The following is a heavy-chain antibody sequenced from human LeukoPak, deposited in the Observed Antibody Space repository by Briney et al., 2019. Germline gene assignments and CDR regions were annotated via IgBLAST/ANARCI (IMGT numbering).Heavy chain of an antibody. D-gene: IGHD6-13*01. CDR2: ISGSGSTK. V-gene: IGHV3-48*03. J-gene: IGHJ4*02. CDR3: ATLRPRQQLVVDH. CDR1: GFTFSSYE. Sequence: GGSLRLSCAASGFTFSSYEMHWVRQAPGNGPEWVSYISGSGSTKYYADSVKGRFTISRDNALNSLHLQMSSLRDEDTAVYYCATLRPRQQLVVDHWGQGTLVTVSS.